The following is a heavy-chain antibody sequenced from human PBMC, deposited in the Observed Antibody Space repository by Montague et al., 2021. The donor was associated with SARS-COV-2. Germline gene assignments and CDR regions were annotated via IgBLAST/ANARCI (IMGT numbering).Heavy chain of an antibody. CDR2: VTTSCTT. D-gene: IGHD6-6*01. V-gene: IGHV4-4*07. CDR1: GGSITGIS. Sequence: SETLSLTCAVSGGSITGISWSWVRQPAGKGLEWIGRVTTSCTTNYSPSLRSQVTMSVYTSKNQFSLNLNSVTAADTAIYDCARTPTRPLSLDSWGQGTLVTVSS. CDR3: ARTPTRPLSLDS. J-gene: IGHJ4*02.